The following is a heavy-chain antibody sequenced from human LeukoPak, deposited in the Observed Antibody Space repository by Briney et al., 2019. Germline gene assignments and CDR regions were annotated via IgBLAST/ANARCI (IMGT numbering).Heavy chain of an antibody. J-gene: IGHJ3*02. CDR2: IYYSGST. CDR1: GGSISSSSYY. Sequence: SETLSLACTVSGGSISSSSYYWGWIRQPPGKGLEWIGRIYYSGSTYYNPSLKSRVTISVDTSKNQFSLKLSSVTAADTAVYYCARHLYYDILTGYSFDIWGQGTMVTASS. D-gene: IGHD3-9*01. CDR3: ARHLYYDILTGYSFDI. V-gene: IGHV4-39*01.